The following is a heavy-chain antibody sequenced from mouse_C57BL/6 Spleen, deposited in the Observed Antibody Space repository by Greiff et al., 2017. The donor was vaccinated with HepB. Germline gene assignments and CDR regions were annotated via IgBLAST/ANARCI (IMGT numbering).Heavy chain of an antibody. V-gene: IGHV5-4*01. J-gene: IGHJ2*01. CDR3: AREAYYYGSLFDY. Sequence: EVQWVESGGGLVKPGGSLKLSCAASGFTFSSYAMSWVRQTPEKRLEWVATISDGGSYTYYPDNVKGRFTISRDNAKNNLYLQMSHLKSEDTAMYYCAREAYYYGSLFDYWGQGTTLTVSS. CDR1: GFTFSSYA. CDR2: ISDGGSYT. D-gene: IGHD1-1*01.